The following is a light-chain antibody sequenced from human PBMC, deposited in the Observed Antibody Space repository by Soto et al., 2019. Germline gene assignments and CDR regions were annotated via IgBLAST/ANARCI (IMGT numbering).Light chain of an antibody. V-gene: IGLV3-21*04. CDR3: QVWDIMTDNYV. Sequence: SYELTQPPSVSVAPEKTATITCGGNNIGNKRVHWYRQKPGQAPVLVISYDSDRPSGIPERFSGSNSGNTATLTISRVEDGDEADYCCQVWDIMTDNYVFGPGTKVTVL. J-gene: IGLJ1*01. CDR2: YDS. CDR1: NIGNKR.